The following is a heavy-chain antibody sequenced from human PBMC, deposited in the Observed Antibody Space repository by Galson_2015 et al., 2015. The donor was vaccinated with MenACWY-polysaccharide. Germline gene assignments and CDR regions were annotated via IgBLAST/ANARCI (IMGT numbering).Heavy chain of an antibody. CDR1: GFTFSNFW. D-gene: IGHD1-14*01. Sequence: SLRLSCAASGFTFSNFWMSWVRQAPGKGLEWVANIEQDGSEKYFVDAVKGRFTISRDNAKNSLYLQMNSLRAEDTAVYYCASRTRFRTGSGPEDFWGQGTLVAVSS. CDR3: ASRTRFRTGSGPEDF. CDR2: IEQDGSEK. V-gene: IGHV3-7*01. J-gene: IGHJ4*02.